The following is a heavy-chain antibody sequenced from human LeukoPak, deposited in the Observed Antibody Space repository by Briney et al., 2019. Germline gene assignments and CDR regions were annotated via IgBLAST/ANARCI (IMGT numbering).Heavy chain of an antibody. J-gene: IGHJ5*02. V-gene: IGHV7-4-1*02. CDR1: GYTFTSYA. CDR2: INTNTGNP. Sequence: ASVKVSCKASGYTFTSYAMNWVRQAPGQGLEWMGWINTNTGNPTYAQGFTGRFVFSLDTSVSTAYLQISSLKAEDTAVYYCARVPLRPFGYQLGKWFDPWGQETLATVSS. CDR3: ARVPLRPFGYQLGKWFDP. D-gene: IGHD2-2*01.